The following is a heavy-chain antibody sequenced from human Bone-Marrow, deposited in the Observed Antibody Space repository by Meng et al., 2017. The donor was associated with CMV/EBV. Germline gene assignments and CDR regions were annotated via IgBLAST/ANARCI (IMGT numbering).Heavy chain of an antibody. CDR3: ARDLGHGWSSYFDY. CDR1: GFTFSSYG. D-gene: IGHD6-19*01. J-gene: IGHJ4*02. Sequence: GESLKISCAASGFTFSSYGMHWVRQAPGKGLEWVANIKQDGSEKYYVDSVKGRFTISRDNAKNSLYLQMNSLRAEDTAVYYCARDLGHGWSSYFDYWGQGTLVTVSS. V-gene: IGHV3-7*01. CDR2: IKQDGSEK.